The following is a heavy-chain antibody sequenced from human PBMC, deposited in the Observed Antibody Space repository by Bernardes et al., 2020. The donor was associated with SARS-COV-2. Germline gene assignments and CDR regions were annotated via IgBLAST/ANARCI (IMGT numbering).Heavy chain of an antibody. CDR2: INGDGNSI. D-gene: IGHD6-19*01. V-gene: IGHV3-74*01. J-gene: IGHJ4*02. CDR3: ARGSGNYYFDY. CDR1: GFPFSCYW. Sequence: GSLRLSCAASGFPFSCYWMHWTRQVPGNVLVWVSRINGDGNSINYADSVKGRFTISRDNAKNTLYLQMTSLTADDTALYYCARGSGNYYFDYWGRGTLITVSS.